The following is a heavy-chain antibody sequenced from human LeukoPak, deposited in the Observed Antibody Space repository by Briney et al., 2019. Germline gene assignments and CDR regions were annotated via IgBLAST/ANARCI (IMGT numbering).Heavy chain of an antibody. J-gene: IGHJ4*02. CDR3: ARTTYYYDSSGYYAQLDY. CDR2: ISSSSSYI. D-gene: IGHD3-22*01. CDR1: GFTFSSYS. V-gene: IGHV3-21*01. Sequence: PGGSLRLSCAASGFTFSSYSMNWVRQAPGKGLEWVSSISSSSSYIYYADSVKGRFTISRDNAKNSLYLQMNSLRAEDTAVYYCARTTYYYDSSGYYAQLDYWGQGTLVTVSS.